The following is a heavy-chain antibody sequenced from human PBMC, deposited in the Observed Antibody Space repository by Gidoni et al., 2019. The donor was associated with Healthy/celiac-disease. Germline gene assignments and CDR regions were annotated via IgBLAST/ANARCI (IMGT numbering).Heavy chain of an antibody. Sequence: QMQLVQSGAEVKKTGSSVKVSCQASGYTFTYRYLHWVRQAPGQALEWMGWITPFNGNTNYAQKFQDRVTITRDRSMSTAYMELSSLRSEDTAMYYCASTYSSGSWFDPWGQGTLVTVSS. V-gene: IGHV1-45*02. D-gene: IGHD6-19*01. CDR1: GYTFTYRY. J-gene: IGHJ5*02. CDR2: ITPFNGNT. CDR3: ASTYSSGSWFDP.